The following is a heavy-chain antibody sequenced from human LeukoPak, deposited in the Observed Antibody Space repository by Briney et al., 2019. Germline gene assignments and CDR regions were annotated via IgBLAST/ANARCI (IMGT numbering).Heavy chain of an antibody. Sequence: EASVKVPCKASGYTFTSYGISWVRQAPGQGLEWMGWISAYNGNTNYAQKLQGRVTMTTDTSTSTAYMELRSLRSDDTAVYYCARGALYSSSFLPFDYWGQGTLVTVSS. CDR1: GYTFTSYG. CDR3: ARGALYSSSFLPFDY. CDR2: ISAYNGNT. J-gene: IGHJ4*02. V-gene: IGHV1-18*01. D-gene: IGHD6-13*01.